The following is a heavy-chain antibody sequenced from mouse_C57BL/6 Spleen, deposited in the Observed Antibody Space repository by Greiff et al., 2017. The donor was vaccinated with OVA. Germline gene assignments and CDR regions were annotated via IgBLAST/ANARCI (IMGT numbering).Heavy chain of an antibody. D-gene: IGHD6-1*01. CDR2: IDPENGGT. J-gene: IGHJ3*01. CDR1: GYTFTDYE. V-gene: IGHV1-15*01. CDR3: TRSAWFAY. Sequence: QVQLQQSGAELVRPGASVTLSCKASGYTFTDYEMHWVKQTPVHGLEWIGAIDPENGGTAYNQKFKGKAILTADKSSSTAYMELRSLTSEDSAVYYCTRSAWFAYWGQGTLVTVSA.